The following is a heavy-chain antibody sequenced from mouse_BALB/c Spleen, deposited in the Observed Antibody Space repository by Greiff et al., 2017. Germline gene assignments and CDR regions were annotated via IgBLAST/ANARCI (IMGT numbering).Heavy chain of an antibody. D-gene: IGHD2-1*01. V-gene: IGHV1S137*01. CDR2: ISTYYGDA. CDR3: ARNGNPYAMDY. CDR1: GYTFTDYA. J-gene: IGHJ4*01. Sequence: QVHVKQSGAELVRPGVSVKISCKGSGYTFTDYAMHWVKQSHAKSLEWIGVISTYYGDASYNQKFKGKATMTVDKSSSTAYMELARLTSEDSAIYYCARNGNPYAMDYWGQGTSVTVSS.